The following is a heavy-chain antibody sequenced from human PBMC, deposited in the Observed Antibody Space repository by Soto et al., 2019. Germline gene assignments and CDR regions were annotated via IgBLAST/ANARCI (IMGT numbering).Heavy chain of an antibody. Sequence: PGGSLRLSCAASGFTFSSYSMNWVRQAPGKGLEWVSYISSSSSTIYYADSVKGRFTISRDNAKNSLYLQMNSLRAEDTAVYYCASGSSWYGSAYYFYSWGQGTLVTVSS. D-gene: IGHD6-13*01. J-gene: IGHJ4*02. V-gene: IGHV3-48*01. CDR1: GFTFSSYS. CDR3: ASGSSWYGSAYYFYS. CDR2: ISSSSSTI.